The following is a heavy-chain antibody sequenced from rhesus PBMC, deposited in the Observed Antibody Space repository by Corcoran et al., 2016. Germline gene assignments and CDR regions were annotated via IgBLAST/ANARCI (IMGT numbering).Heavy chain of an antibody. CDR1: GGSIRRNY. D-gene: IGHD6-31*01. J-gene: IGHJ4*01. V-gene: IGHV4-173*01. CDR3: ARSIAAAGLVDY. CDR2: ISGSGGST. Sequence: QVQLQESGPGLVKPSETLSLICVVSGGSIRRNYWSRIRQPPGKGLEWMGRISGSGGSTDYNPSLKSRVTISTDTSKNQFSLKLSSVTAADTAVYYCARSIAAAGLVDYWGQGVLVTVSS.